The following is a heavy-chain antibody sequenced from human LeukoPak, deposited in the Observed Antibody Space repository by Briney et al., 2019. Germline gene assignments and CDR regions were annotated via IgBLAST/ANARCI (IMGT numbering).Heavy chain of an antibody. Sequence: GGSLRLSCAGSGFTFSNSWMGWVRQAPGKGLEWVANVQHIGGETYYVDSVKGRFTISRDNAKNSVHLQMNSLGADDTAVYYCATYSILNAREFRYWGQGTLVTVTS. CDR2: VQHIGGET. CDR1: GFTFSNSW. V-gene: IGHV3-7*01. CDR3: ATYSILNAREFRY. J-gene: IGHJ1*01. D-gene: IGHD4-11*01.